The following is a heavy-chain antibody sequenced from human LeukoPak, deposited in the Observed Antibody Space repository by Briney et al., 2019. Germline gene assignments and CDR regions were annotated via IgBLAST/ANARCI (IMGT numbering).Heavy chain of an antibody. D-gene: IGHD1-26*01. CDR3: AIGIVAATCDY. J-gene: IGHJ4*02. Sequence: ASVKVSCKASGYTFTSYEINWARQATGQGLEWMGAMHPNSGNTGYAQKFRGRLTLTRDTSISAAYMELSSLRSEDTAVYYCAIGIVAATCDYWGQGTLVTVSS. V-gene: IGHV1-8*01. CDR1: GYTFTSYE. CDR2: MHPNSGNT.